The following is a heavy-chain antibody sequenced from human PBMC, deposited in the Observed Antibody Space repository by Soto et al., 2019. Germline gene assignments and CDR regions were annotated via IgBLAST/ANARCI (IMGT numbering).Heavy chain of an antibody. V-gene: IGHV1-2*02. CDR1: GYTFTGYY. D-gene: IGHD1-26*01. CDR2: INPNSGGT. Sequence: QVQLVQSGAEVKKPGASVKVSCKASGYTFTGYYMHWVRQAPGQGLEWMGWINPNSGGTNYAQKFQGGVTMTRDTSIITAYMELSRLRSDDTAVYYCARDSGSYSGVGWFDPWGQGTLVTVSS. CDR3: ARDSGSYSGVGWFDP. J-gene: IGHJ5*02.